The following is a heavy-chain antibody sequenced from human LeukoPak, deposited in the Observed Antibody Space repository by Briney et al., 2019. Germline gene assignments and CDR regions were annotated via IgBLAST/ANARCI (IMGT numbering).Heavy chain of an antibody. J-gene: IGHJ4*02. CDR2: IYSGGST. D-gene: IGHD2-2*01. V-gene: IGHV3-66*02. CDR3: ARGEYQLPQGN. Sequence: GGSLRLSCAASGFTVSSNYMSWVRQAPGKGLEWVSVIYSGGSTYYADSVKGRFTISRDNSKNTLYLQMNSLRAEDTAVYYCARGEYQLPQGNWGQGTLVTVTS. CDR1: GFTVSSNY.